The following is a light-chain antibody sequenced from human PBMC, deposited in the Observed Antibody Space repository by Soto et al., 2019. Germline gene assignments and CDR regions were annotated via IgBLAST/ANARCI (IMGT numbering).Light chain of an antibody. CDR2: DVS. V-gene: IGLV2-11*01. J-gene: IGLJ1*01. Sequence: QSVLTQPRSVSGSPGQSVTISCTGTNSDVGGYNYVSWYQQHPGEAPKFMIYDVSKRPSGVPDRFSGSKSGNTASLTISGLQAEDEADYYCCSYAGSYSYVFGTGTKLTVL. CDR1: NSDVGGYNY. CDR3: CSYAGSYSYV.